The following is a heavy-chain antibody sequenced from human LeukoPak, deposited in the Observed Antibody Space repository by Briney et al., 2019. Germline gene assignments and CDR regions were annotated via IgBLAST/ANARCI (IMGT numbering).Heavy chain of an antibody. J-gene: IGHJ3*02. Sequence: ASVKVSCKASGYTFTGYYMHWVRQAPGQGLEWMGWINPNSGGTNYAQKFQGRVTMTRDTSISTAYMELSRLRSDDTAVYYCARGGVVIITHDAFDIWGQGTMVTASS. CDR1: GYTFTGYY. D-gene: IGHD3-3*01. V-gene: IGHV1-2*02. CDR3: ARGGVVIITHDAFDI. CDR2: INPNSGGT.